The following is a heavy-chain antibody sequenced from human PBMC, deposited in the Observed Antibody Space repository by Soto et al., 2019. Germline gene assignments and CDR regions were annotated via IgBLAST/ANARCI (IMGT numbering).Heavy chain of an antibody. V-gene: IGHV3-21*01. CDR3: ARDPNVDSSFCLYS. Sequence: PGGSLRLSCAASGFTFSSYSMNWVRQAPGKGLEWVSSISSSSSYIYYADSVKGRFTISRDNAKNSLYLQMNSLRAEDTAVYYCARDPNVDSSFCLYSWGQGTLVTVSS. J-gene: IGHJ4*02. D-gene: IGHD5-12*01. CDR2: ISSSSSYI. CDR1: GFTFSSYS.